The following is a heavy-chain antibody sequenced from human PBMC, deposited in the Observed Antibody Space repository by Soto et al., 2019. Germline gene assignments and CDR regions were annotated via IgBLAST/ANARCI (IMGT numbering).Heavy chain of an antibody. D-gene: IGHD2-2*01. CDR1: GGTFSSYS. V-gene: IGHV1-69*02. Sequence: QVQLVQSGAEVKKPGSSVKVSCEASGGTFSSYSFSWVRQAPGQGLEWMGRVIPILGMANYAQKFQGRVTITAEKYTSTVYMEMSSLRSEDTAVYYCARGGAVVVPGAVDRHNWFDPWGQGTLVTVSS. CDR3: ARGGAVVVPGAVDRHNWFDP. J-gene: IGHJ5*02. CDR2: VIPILGMA.